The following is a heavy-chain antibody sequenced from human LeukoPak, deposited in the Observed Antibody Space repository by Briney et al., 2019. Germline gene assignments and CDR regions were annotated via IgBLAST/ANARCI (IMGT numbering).Heavy chain of an antibody. J-gene: IGHJ4*02. CDR1: GFTFSSYW. V-gene: IGHV3-74*01. CDR3: AKDHVPLNSDFWTHFDY. Sequence: PGGSLRLSCVASGFTFSSYWMHRVRQDPTKGLVWVSRINGDGRNINYADSVRGRFTISRDNSKNILYLQMNSLRAEDTAVYYCAKDHVPLNSDFWTHFDYWGQGALVAVSS. CDR2: INGDGRNI. D-gene: IGHD3-3*01.